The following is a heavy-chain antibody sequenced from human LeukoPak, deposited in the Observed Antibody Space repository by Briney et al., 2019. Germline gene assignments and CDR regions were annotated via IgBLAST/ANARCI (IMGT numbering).Heavy chain of an antibody. Sequence: GGSLRLSCAASGFTFSTFAMSWVRQDPGKGLEWVSAISGSGGGAYYADSVKGRFTVSRDNSKNTLYLQMNTLRAEDTAVYYCAMYYYGSGSYFPHYFDYWGQGTPVTVSS. D-gene: IGHD3-10*01. CDR1: GFTFSTFA. CDR3: AMYYYGSGSYFPHYFDY. J-gene: IGHJ4*02. CDR2: ISGSGGGA. V-gene: IGHV3-23*01.